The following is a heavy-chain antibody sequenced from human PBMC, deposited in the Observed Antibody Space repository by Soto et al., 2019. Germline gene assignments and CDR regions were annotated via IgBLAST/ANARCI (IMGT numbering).Heavy chain of an antibody. J-gene: IGHJ3*01. CDR1: GFTFDTYA. V-gene: IGHV3-23*04. CDR3: ATDLIALNGVWEPFEV. CDR2: LVGCGGDK. Sequence: EVQLVESGGGLVQPGGSLSLSCAASGFTFDTYAMNWVRQAPGKWLQLFSGLVGCGGDKSYADSVRGRLTVSRDNSVSTLYLHMTNLRDEDTAVYYCATDLIALNGVWEPFEVWGRGTRVTVSS. D-gene: IGHD1-26*01.